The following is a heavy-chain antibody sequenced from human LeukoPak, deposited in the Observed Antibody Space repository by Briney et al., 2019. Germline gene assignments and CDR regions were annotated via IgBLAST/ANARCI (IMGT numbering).Heavy chain of an antibody. CDR2: IIPIFGTA. CDR1: GGTFSSYA. V-gene: IGHV1-69*13. CDR3: ARSRRNYYDSSGYYDFDY. Sequence: GAPMKVSCKASGGTFSSYAISWVRQAPGQGLEWMGGIIPIFGTANYAQKFQGRVTITADESTSTAYMELSSLRSEDTAVYYCARSRRNYYDSSGYYDFDYWGQGTLVTVSS. D-gene: IGHD3-22*01. J-gene: IGHJ4*02.